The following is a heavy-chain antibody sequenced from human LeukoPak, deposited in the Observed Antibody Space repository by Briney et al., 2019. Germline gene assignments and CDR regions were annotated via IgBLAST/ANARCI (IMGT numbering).Heavy chain of an antibody. V-gene: IGHV3-30*03. CDR3: ARDNAATVIHDAFDI. CDR2: ISYDGSNK. Sequence: GGSLRLSCAAAGFTFSSYGMHWVRQAPGKGLEWVAVISYDGSNKYYADSVKGRFTISRDNSKNTLYLQMNSLRAEDTAVYYCARDNAATVIHDAFDIWGQGTMVTVSS. CDR1: GFTFSSYG. J-gene: IGHJ3*02. D-gene: IGHD4-11*01.